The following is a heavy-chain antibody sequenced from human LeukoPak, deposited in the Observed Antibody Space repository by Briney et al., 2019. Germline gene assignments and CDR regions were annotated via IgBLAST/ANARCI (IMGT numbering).Heavy chain of an antibody. Sequence: SETLSLTCFVSRDAISSDDHYWVWVRQPPGKGLEWIGTIYYSGNTYYSPSLKSRVTLSVETSGNHFSLNLSSVTAADTAVYFCARGKPRNGYNFDLWGRGMLVTVSS. V-gene: IGHV4-39*02. D-gene: IGHD5-24*01. CDR2: IYYSGNT. J-gene: IGHJ4*02. CDR1: RDAISSDDHY. CDR3: ARGKPRNGYNFDL.